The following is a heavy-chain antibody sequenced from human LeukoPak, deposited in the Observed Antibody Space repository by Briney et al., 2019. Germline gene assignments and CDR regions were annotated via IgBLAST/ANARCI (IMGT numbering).Heavy chain of an antibody. Sequence: GGSLRLSCAASGFTFSSYAMSWVRQAPGKGLEWVSAISGSGGSTYYADSVKGRFTISRGNSKNTLYLQMNSLRAEDTAVYYCAERYCSGGSCYMGFDYWGQGTLVTVSS. D-gene: IGHD2-15*01. V-gene: IGHV3-23*01. CDR3: AERYCSGGSCYMGFDY. CDR2: ISGSGGST. J-gene: IGHJ4*02. CDR1: GFTFSSYA.